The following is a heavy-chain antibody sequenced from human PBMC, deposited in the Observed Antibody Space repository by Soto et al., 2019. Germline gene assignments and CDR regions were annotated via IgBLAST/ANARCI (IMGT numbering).Heavy chain of an antibody. V-gene: IGHV4-39*01. CDR3: ARPTAAGHPYTCLAP. D-gene: IGHD6-25*01. CDR2: IYYSGST. Sequence: SETLSLTCTVSGGSISSSSYYWGWIRQPPGKGLEWIGSIYYSGSTYYNPSLKSRVTISVDTSKNQFSLKLSSVTAAVTAVYNCARPTAAGHPYTCLAPGGQETRVTVSS. CDR1: GGSISSSSYY. J-gene: IGHJ5*02.